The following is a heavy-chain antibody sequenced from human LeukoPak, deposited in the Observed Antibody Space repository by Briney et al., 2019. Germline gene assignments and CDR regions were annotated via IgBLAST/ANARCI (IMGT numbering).Heavy chain of an antibody. CDR1: GYTFTGYY. J-gene: IGHJ2*01. D-gene: IGHD4-23*01. Sequence: GASVKVSCKASGYTFTGYYMHWVRQAPGQGLEWMGWINPNSGSTNYAQKFQGRVTMTRDTSITTAYMELSRLSSDDTAVYYCARHPGKVTNDWYFDLWGRGTLVTVSS. CDR3: ARHPGKVTNDWYFDL. CDR2: INPNSGST. V-gene: IGHV1-2*02.